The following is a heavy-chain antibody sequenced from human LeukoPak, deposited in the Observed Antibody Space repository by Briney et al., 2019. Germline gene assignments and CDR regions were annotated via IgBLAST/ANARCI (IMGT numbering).Heavy chain of an antibody. CDR2: ISGSGGST. V-gene: IGHV3-23*01. D-gene: IGHD6-13*01. Sequence: PGGSLRPSCAASGFTFSSYAMSWVRQAPGKGLEWVSAISGSGGSTYYADSVKGRFTISRDNSKNTLYLQMNSLRAEDTAVYYCAKDLWVYSGSWYDYWGQGTLVTVSS. CDR3: AKDLWVYSGSWYDY. J-gene: IGHJ4*02. CDR1: GFTFSSYA.